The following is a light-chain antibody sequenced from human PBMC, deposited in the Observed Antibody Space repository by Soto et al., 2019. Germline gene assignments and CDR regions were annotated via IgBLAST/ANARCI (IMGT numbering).Light chain of an antibody. CDR1: SSDVGSNNR. J-gene: IGLJ1*01. Sequence: QSALTQPPYVSGSPGQSVAISCTGTSSDVGSNNRVSWYQQPPGSAPKLIIYDVSNRPSAIPDRFSGSKSANTASLTISGLQTEDEADYYCSSYTTSNTYVFGTGTKVTVL. V-gene: IGLV2-18*02. CDR3: SSYTTSNTYV. CDR2: DVS.